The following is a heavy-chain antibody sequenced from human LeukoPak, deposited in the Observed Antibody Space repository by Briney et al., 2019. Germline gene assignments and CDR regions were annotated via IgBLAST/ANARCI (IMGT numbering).Heavy chain of an antibody. CDR3: AKIGHDAFDI. V-gene: IGHV3-74*01. J-gene: IGHJ3*02. CDR2: INTDGSST. D-gene: IGHD2/OR15-2a*01. Sequence: GGSLRLSCAASGFIFSSYWMHWVRHAPGKGLAWVSRINTDGSSTSYADSVKGRFTISRDNSKNTLYLQMNSLRAEDTAECYCAKIGHDAFDIWGQGTMVTVSS. CDR1: GFIFSSYW.